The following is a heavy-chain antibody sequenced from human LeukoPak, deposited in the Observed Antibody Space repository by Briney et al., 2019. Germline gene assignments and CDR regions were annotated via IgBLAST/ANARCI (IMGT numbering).Heavy chain of an antibody. CDR3: ARGSWYSSSWL. CDR1: GFIFSSYS. V-gene: IGHV3-48*04. D-gene: IGHD6-13*01. J-gene: IGHJ4*02. CDR2: ISSSSSTI. Sequence: PGGSLRLSCAVSGFIFSSYSMNWVRQAPGKGLEWVSYISSSSSTIYYADSVKGRFTISRDNAKNSLYLQMNSLRAEDTAVYYCARGSWYSSSWLWGQGTLVTVSS.